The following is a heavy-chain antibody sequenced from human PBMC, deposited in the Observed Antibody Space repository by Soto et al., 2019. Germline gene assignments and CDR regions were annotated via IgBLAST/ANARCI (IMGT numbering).Heavy chain of an antibody. J-gene: IGHJ6*02. V-gene: IGHV3-48*02. CDR2: ISSSSSTI. Sequence: GGSLRLSCAASGFTFSSYSMNWVRQAPGKGLEWVSYISSSSSTIYYADSVKGRFTISRDNAKNSLYLQMNSLRDEDTAVYYCARDLSGLEWFSYGMDVWGQGTTVTVSS. CDR3: ARDLSGLEWFSYGMDV. D-gene: IGHD3-3*01. CDR1: GFTFSSYS.